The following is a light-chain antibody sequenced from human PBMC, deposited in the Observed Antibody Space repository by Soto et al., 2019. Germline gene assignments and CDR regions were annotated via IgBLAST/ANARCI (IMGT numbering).Light chain of an antibody. V-gene: IGLV2-14*01. Sequence: QSALTQPPSASGFPGQSVTISCTGTSSDVGYYDYVSWYQQHSGKAPKLMIYEVSNRPSGISNRFSGSKSGNTASLTLSGLQAEAAADYYCSSYPSSSTMVFGGGTQLT. CDR2: EVS. CDR1: SSDVGYYDY. J-gene: IGLJ2*01. CDR3: SSYPSSSTMV.